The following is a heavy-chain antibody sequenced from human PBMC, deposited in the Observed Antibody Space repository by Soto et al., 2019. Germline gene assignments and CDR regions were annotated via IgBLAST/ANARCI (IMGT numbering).Heavy chain of an antibody. Sequence: PGESLKISCKGSGYSFTSYWIGWVRQMPGKGLEWMGIIYPGDSDTRYSPSFQGQVTISADKSISTAYLQWSSLKASDTALYYCARVDYDSNGYYYVGYFDYWGQGTLVTVSS. V-gene: IGHV5-51*01. D-gene: IGHD3-22*01. CDR1: GYSFTSYW. CDR2: IYPGDSDT. J-gene: IGHJ4*02. CDR3: ARVDYDSNGYYYVGYFDY.